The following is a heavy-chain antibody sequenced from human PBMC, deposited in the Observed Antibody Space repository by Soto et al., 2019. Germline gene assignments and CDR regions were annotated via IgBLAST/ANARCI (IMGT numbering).Heavy chain of an antibody. Sequence: PGGSLRLSCAASGFTFSSYGMHWVRQAPGKGLEWVAVISYDGSNKYYADSVKGRFTISRDNSKNTLYLQMNSLRAEDTAVYYCLKGVVVAATYFQHWGQSTLVTVSS. CDR3: LKGVVVAATYFQH. D-gene: IGHD2-15*01. V-gene: IGHV3-30*18. CDR1: GFTFSSYG. CDR2: ISYDGSNK. J-gene: IGHJ1*01.